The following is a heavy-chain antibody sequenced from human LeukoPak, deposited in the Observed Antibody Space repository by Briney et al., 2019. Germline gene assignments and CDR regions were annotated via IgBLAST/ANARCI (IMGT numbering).Heavy chain of an antibody. CDR2: FEFRGST. Sequence: SETLSLTCTVPGGSFSSYYWSCVRQPAGKGLEWIGRFEFRGSTNYTPPLKSRCTMSGNKSKNQFSLELNSVTAADTAFYFCLRGLWRGYDCHLDLWGRGTLVTVSS. CDR3: LRGLWRGYDCHLDL. V-gene: IGHV4-4*07. J-gene: IGHJ2*01. D-gene: IGHD3-3*01. CDR1: GGSFSSYY.